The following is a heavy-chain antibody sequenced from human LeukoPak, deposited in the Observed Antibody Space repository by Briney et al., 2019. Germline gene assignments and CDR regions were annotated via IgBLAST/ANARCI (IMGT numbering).Heavy chain of an antibody. Sequence: EASVKVSCKASGYIFTTYGLSWVRQAPGQGLEWMGWISADNGNTEYARKFQGRVTMTTDTSTSTAYMELRSLRSDDTAVYYRARQENDGMDVWGQGTTVTVSS. CDR2: ISADNGNT. CDR1: GYIFTTYG. J-gene: IGHJ6*02. V-gene: IGHV1-18*01. D-gene: IGHD1-1*01. CDR3: ARQENDGMDV.